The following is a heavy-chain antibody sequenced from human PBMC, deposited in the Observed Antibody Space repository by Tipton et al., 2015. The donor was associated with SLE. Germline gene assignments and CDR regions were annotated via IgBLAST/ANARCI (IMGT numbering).Heavy chain of an antibody. CDR2: IRLDGINK. CDR1: GFTFSSYG. V-gene: IGHV3-33*01. Sequence: SLRLSCAASGFTFSSYGMHWVRQAPGKGLEWVALIRLDGINKYYADSMKGRFTISRDNSKDTLYLQINSLRAEDTAVYYCARVRGYTTSSRYFDFWGQGTLVTVSS. J-gene: IGHJ4*02. D-gene: IGHD6-6*01. CDR3: ARVRGYTTSSRYFDF.